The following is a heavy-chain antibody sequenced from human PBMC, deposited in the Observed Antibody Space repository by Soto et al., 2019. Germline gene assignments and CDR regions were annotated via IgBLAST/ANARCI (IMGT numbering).Heavy chain of an antibody. CDR2: ISGSGGST. CDR3: AKDSPVGVPLLRDLHD. J-gene: IGHJ1*01. V-gene: IGHV3-23*01. Sequence: GESLKISCAASGFTFSNYGMSWVRQAPGKGLEWVSVISGSGGSTYYADSVKGRFTLSRDNSKNTVYLQMNSLRAEDTAVYYCAKDSPVGVPLLRDLHDWGQGTLVTVSS. CDR1: GFTFSNYG. D-gene: IGHD2-15*01.